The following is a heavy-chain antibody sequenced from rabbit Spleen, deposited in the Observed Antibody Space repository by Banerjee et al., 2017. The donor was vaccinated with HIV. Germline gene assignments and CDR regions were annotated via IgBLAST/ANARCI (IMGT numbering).Heavy chain of an antibody. CDR1: GFTLSSYY. Sequence: QLKESGGGLVQPGGSLKLSCKASGFTLSSYYMNWVRQAPGKGPEWIAYIYPSFGVANYANSVRGRFTISSDSAQNTVFLQMTSLTASDTATYFCVRGYDDYGDYTRLDLWGQGTLVTVS. J-gene: IGHJ3*01. CDR2: IYPSFGVA. D-gene: IGHD2-1*01. V-gene: IGHV1S7*01. CDR3: VRGYDDYGDYTRLDL.